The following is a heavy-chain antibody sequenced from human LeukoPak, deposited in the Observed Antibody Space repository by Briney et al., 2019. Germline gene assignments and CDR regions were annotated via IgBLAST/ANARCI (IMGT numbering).Heavy chain of an antibody. J-gene: IGHJ4*02. D-gene: IGHD6-13*01. CDR1: GGSFSGYY. V-gene: IGHV4-34*01. CDR3: ARDSSSSWLIDY. CDR2: INHSGST. Sequence: SETLSLTCAVYGGSFSGYYWSWIRQPPGKGLEWIGEINHSGSTNYNPSLKSRVTISVDTSKNQFSLKLSSVTAADTAVYYCARDSSSSWLIDYWGQGTLVTVSS.